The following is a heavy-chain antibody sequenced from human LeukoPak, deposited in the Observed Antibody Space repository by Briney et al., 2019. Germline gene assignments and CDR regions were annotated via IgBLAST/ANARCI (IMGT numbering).Heavy chain of an antibody. CDR3: ASAYCGGDCYYYYYGMDV. CDR1: GGSFSGYY. CDR2: INHSGST. J-gene: IGHJ6*02. D-gene: IGHD2-21*02. Sequence: SETLSLTCAVYGGSFSGYYWSWIRQPPGKGPEWIGEINHSGSTNYNPSLKSRVTISVDTSKNQFSLKLSSVTAADTAVYYCASAYCGGDCYYYYYGMDVWGQGTTVTVSS. V-gene: IGHV4-34*01.